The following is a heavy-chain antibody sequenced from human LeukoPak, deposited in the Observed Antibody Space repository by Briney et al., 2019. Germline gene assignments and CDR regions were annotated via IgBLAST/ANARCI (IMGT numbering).Heavy chain of an antibody. CDR1: GFSFSGHW. Sequence: GGSLRLSCTASGFSFSGHWMHWARQLPGKGLVWVSRISPTGSTTSYADSVKGRFTVSRDNAKNTLYLQMNNLRAEDTAAYYCAKGSFWGQGTLVTVSS. D-gene: IGHD3-10*01. J-gene: IGHJ4*02. CDR2: ISPTGSTT. V-gene: IGHV3-74*01. CDR3: AKGSF.